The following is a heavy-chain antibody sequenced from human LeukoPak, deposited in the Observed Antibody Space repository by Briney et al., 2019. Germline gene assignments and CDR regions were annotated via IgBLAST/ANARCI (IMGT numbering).Heavy chain of an antibody. J-gene: IGHJ6*03. D-gene: IGHD1-26*01. V-gene: IGHV4-61*02. CDR2: IYTSGSP. Sequence: PSETLSLTCTVSGGSISSGSYYWSWIRQPAGKGLEWIGRIYTSGSPNHNPSLKSRVTISVDSSKNQFSLKLTSVTAADTAVYYCTRTWAHYYSMEVWGKGTTVTVSS. CDR3: TRTWAHYYSMEV. CDR1: GGSISSGSYY.